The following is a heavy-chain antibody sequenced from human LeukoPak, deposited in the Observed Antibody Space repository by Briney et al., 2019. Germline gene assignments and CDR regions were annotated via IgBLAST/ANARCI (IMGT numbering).Heavy chain of an antibody. J-gene: IGHJ2*01. Sequence: ASVKVSCKASGYTFTGYYMHWVRQAPGQGLEWMGWINPNSGGTNYAQKFQGWVTMTRDTSISTAYMELSRLRSDDTAVYYCARGYCGGDCYPTGWYFDLWGRGTLVTVSS. CDR1: GYTFTGYY. CDR2: INPNSGGT. CDR3: ARGYCGGDCYPTGWYFDL. D-gene: IGHD2-21*02. V-gene: IGHV1-2*04.